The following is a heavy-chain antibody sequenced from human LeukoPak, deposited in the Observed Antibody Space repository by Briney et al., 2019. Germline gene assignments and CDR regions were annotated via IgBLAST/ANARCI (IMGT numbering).Heavy chain of an antibody. V-gene: IGHV1-18*01. CDR1: GYTFTDYG. J-gene: IGHJ4*02. Sequence: ASVKVSCKASGYTFTDYGVIWVRQAPGQGLEWMGWISAYNGNTNYAQKLQGRVTVTTDTSTSTAYMELRSLRSDDTAVYYCAREVVATPREDLYYFDYWGQGTLVTVSS. CDR3: AREVVATPREDLYYFDY. CDR2: ISAYNGNT. D-gene: IGHD5-12*01.